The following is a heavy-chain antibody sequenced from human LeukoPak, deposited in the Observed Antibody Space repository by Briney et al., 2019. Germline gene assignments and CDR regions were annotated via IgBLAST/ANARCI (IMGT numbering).Heavy chain of an antibody. CDR1: GVSISSRSYY. CDR2: IYYSGST. J-gene: IGHJ4*02. V-gene: IGHV4-39*01. Sequence: SEALSLTCTVSGVSISSRSYYWGWIRQPPGKGLEWIGSIYYSGSTYYNPSLKSRVTISVDTSKNQFSLKLSSVTAADTAVYYCARHRGGYVYYFDYWGQGTLVTVSS. CDR3: ARHRGGYVYYFDY. D-gene: IGHD5-12*01.